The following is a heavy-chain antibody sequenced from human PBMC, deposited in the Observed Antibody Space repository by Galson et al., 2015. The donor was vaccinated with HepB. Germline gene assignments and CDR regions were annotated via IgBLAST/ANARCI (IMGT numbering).Heavy chain of an antibody. CDR2: IYRNGLTI. J-gene: IGHJ4*02. CDR1: GFVFSAYS. D-gene: IGHD1-14*01. V-gene: IGHV3-48*01. Sequence: SLRLSCAASGFVFSAYSMTWVRQAPGKGLEWVSYIYRNGLTIYYADSVKGRFTISRDNAKNSLYLQMNSLRAEDTAVYYWARDSGITGADDYWGQGTLVTVSS. CDR3: ARDSGITGADDY.